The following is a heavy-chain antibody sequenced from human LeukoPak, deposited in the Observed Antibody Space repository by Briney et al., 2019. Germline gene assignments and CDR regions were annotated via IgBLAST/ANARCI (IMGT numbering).Heavy chain of an antibody. CDR2: INPNSGGT. V-gene: IGHV1-2*02. CDR3: ARFKSPPWYGMDV. CDR1: GYTFTGYY. Sequence: ASVKVSCKASGYTFTGYYMHWVRQAPGQGLEWMGWINPNSGGTNYAQKFQGRVTTTRDTSISTAYMELSRLRSDDTAVYYCARFKSPPWYGMDVWGQGTTVTVSS. J-gene: IGHJ6*02.